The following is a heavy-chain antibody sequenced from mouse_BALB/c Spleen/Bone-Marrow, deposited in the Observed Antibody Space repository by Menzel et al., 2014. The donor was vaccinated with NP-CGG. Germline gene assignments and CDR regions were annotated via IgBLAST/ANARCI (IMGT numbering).Heavy chain of an antibody. V-gene: IGHV1-80*01. CDR2: IYPGDGDT. J-gene: IGHJ2*01. CDR3: ARKYGDY. CDR1: GYVFSSYW. D-gene: IGHD2-10*02. Sequence: VKLMESGAELVRPGSSVKISCKASGYVFSSYWMNWVKQRPGQGLEWIGQIYPGDGDTNYNGKFKGKATLTADKSSSTAYMQLSSLTSEDPAVYFCARKYGDYWGQGTTLTVSS.